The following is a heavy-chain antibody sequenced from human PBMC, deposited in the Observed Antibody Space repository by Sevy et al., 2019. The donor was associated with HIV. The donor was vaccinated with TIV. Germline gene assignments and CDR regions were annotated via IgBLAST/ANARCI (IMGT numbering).Heavy chain of an antibody. CDR1: GFTFSSYS. V-gene: IGHV3-48*02. CDR3: TRWQQLDLGY. CDR2: ISSSSSTI. D-gene: IGHD6-13*01. Sequence: GGSLRLSCAASGFTFSSYSMNCVRQAPGKGLEWVSYISSSSSTIYYADSVKGRFTISRDNAKNSLYLQMNSLRDEDTAVYYSTRWQQLDLGYWGQGTWVTVSS. J-gene: IGHJ4*02.